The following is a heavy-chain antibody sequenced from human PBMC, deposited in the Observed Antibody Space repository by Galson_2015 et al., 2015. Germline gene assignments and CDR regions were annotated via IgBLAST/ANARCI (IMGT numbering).Heavy chain of an antibody. D-gene: IGHD6-13*01. V-gene: IGHV4-61*02. CDR2: IYTSGST. CDR3: ARDGAGYIVAAAGTEVI. Sequence: CTVSGGSISSGSYYWSWIRQPAGKELEWIGRIYTSGSTNYNPSLKSRVTISVDTSKNQFSLKLSSVTAADTAVYYCARDGAGYIVAAAGTEVIWGQGTLVTVSS. CDR1: GGSISSGSYY. J-gene: IGHJ4*02.